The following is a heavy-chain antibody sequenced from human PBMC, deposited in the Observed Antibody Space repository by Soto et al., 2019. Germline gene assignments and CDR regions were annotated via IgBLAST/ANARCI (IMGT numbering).Heavy chain of an antibody. CDR1: GFTFSSYG. CDR2: ISYDGSNK. V-gene: IGHV3-30*18. D-gene: IGHD6-13*01. J-gene: IGHJ4*02. Sequence: QVQLVESGGSVVQPGRSLRLSCAASGFTFSSYGMHWVRQAPGKGLEWVAVISYDGSNKYYADSVKGRFTISRDNSKNTLYLQMNSLRAEDTAVYYCAKDGGGGQHIAAAGTYVWYYFDYWGQGTLVTVSS. CDR3: AKDGGGGQHIAAAGTYVWYYFDY.